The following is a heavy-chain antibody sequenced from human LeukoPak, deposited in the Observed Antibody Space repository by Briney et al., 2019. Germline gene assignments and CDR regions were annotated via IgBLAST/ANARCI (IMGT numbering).Heavy chain of an antibody. J-gene: IGHJ6*02. CDR2: IYYSGST. CDR3: ARVDFRGSGWSGRHRSYGMDV. D-gene: IGHD6-19*01. V-gene: IGHV4-39*07. Sequence: SETLSLTCTVSGGSISSSSYYWGWIRQPPGKGLEWIGSIYYSGSTYYNPSLKSRVTISVDTSKNQFSLKLSSVTAADTAVYYCARVDFRGSGWSGRHRSYGMDVWGQGTAVTVSS. CDR1: GGSISSSSYY.